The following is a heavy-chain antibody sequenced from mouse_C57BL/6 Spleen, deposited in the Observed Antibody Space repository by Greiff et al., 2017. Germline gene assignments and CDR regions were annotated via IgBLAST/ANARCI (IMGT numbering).Heavy chain of an antibody. D-gene: IGHD1-1*01. V-gene: IGHV5-17*01. J-gene: IGHJ4*01. CDR2: ISSGSSTI. Sequence: EVKLVESGGGLVKPGGSLKLSCAASGFTFSDYGMHWVRQAPEKGLEWVAYISSGSSTIYYADTVKGRFTISRDNAKNTLFLQMTSLRSEDTAMYYCARPYGSSYYVMDYWGQGTSVTVSS. CDR3: ARPYGSSYYVMDY. CDR1: GFTFSDYG.